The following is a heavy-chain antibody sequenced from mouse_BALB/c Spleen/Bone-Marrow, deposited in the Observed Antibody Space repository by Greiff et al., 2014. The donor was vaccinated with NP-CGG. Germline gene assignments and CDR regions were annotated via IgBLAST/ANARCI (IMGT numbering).Heavy chain of an antibody. Sequence: EVQVEESGGGLVQPGGSLRLSCATSGFTFTDYYMSWVRQPPGKAPEWLGFIRNKANGYTTEYSASVKGRFTISRDNSQSILYLQMNTLRTEDSATYYCARDDYYTMDYWGQGTSVTVSS. J-gene: IGHJ4*01. CDR1: GFTFTDYY. V-gene: IGHV7-3*02. CDR2: IRNKANGYTT. CDR3: ARDDYYTMDY.